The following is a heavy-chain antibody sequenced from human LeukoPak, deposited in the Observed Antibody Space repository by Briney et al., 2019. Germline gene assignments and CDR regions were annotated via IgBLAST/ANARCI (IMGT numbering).Heavy chain of an antibody. J-gene: IGHJ4*02. CDR1: GYTLTELS. Sequence: ASVKVSCKVSGYTLTELSMHWVRQAPGKGLEWMGGFDPEDGETIYAQKFQGRVTMTEDTSTDTAYMELSSLRSEDTAVYYCATAVGRYEDIVVVPAAHFDYWGQGTLVTVSS. D-gene: IGHD2-2*01. V-gene: IGHV1-24*01. CDR2: FDPEDGET. CDR3: ATAVGRYEDIVVVPAAHFDY.